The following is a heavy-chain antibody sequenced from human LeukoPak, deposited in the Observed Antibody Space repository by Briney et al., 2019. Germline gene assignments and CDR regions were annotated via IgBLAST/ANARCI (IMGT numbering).Heavy chain of an antibody. J-gene: IGHJ6*03. V-gene: IGHV3-30*02. CDR1: GFIFSNFA. CDR2: IRYDGSDK. Sequence: GGSLRLSCAASGFIFSNFAMHWVRQAPGKGLEWVTFIRYDGSDKYYVDSVKGRFTISRDNSKNTLYLQMNSLRGEDTAVYYCAKEPYSSVYYFYYMDVWGKGTTVTVSS. CDR3: AKEPYSSVYYFYYMDV. D-gene: IGHD6-25*01.